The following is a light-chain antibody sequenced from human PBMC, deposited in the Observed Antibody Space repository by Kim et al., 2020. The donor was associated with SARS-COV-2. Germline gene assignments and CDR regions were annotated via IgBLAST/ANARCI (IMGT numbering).Light chain of an antibody. Sequence: TPPCTGPSSDVGSYTSISWDQHHPGEAPQLMIYEDSTRPSGVSDRFYAFRSGNTASLTISGLHTEDEADYYCCSYAGGGTYVFGTGTKVTVL. CDR1: SSDVGSYTS. J-gene: IGLJ1*01. CDR3: CSYAGGGTYV. CDR2: EDS. V-gene: IGLV2-23*01.